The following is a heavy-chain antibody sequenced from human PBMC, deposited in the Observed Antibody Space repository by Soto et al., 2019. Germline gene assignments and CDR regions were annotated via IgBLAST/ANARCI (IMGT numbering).Heavy chain of an antibody. CDR2: ISYDGSNK. CDR3: AKGRLVPSYYYYGMDV. V-gene: IGHV3-30*18. J-gene: IGHJ6*02. D-gene: IGHD6-19*01. Sequence: QVQLVESGGGVVQPGRSLRLSCAASGFTFSSYGMHWVRQAPGKGLGWVAVISYDGSNKYYADSVKGRFTISRDNSKNTLYLQMNSLRAEDTAVYYCAKGRLVPSYYYYGMDVWGQGTTVTVSS. CDR1: GFTFSSYG.